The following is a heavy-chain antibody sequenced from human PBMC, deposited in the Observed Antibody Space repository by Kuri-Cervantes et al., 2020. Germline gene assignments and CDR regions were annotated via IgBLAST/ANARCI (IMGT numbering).Heavy chain of an antibody. CDR2: ISAYNGNT. J-gene: IGHJ3*02. V-gene: IGHV1-18*01. CDR3: ARDRDRNFIAAAGPDAFDI. D-gene: IGHD6-13*01. Sequence: ASVKVSCKASGYTFTSYGISWVRQAPGQGLEWMGWISAYNGNTNYAQKLQGRVTMTTDTSTSTAYMELRSLRSDDTAVYYRARDRDRNFIAAAGPDAFDIWGQGTMVTVSS. CDR1: GYTFTSYG.